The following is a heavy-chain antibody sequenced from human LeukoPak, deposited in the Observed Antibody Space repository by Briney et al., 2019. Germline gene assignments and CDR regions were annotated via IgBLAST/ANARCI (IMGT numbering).Heavy chain of an antibody. CDR3: ARGSSSWYLGRDYFDY. CDR1: GGSISSSSYY. J-gene: IGHJ4*02. CDR2: IYYSGST. D-gene: IGHD6-13*01. V-gene: IGHV4-39*07. Sequence: PSETLSLTCTVSGGSISSSSYYWGWIRQPPGKGLEWIGSIYYSGSTYYNPSLKSRVTISVDTSKNQFSLKLSSVTAADTAVYYCARGSSSWYLGRDYFDYWGQGTLVTVSS.